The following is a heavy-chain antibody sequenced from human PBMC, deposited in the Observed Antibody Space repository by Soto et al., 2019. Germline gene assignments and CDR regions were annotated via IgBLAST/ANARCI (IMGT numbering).Heavy chain of an antibody. CDR3: ARLIGNSWFIG. J-gene: IGHJ4*02. D-gene: IGHD2-15*01. V-gene: IGHV6-1*01. Sequence: PSQTLSLTCAISGDSVSSNSVTRNWIRQSPSSGLEWLGRTYFRSKWYSDYAESVKSRIVIDPDTSRNQFSLRLNSVTPDDTAVYYCARLIGNSWFIGWGQGSLVTVSS. CDR2: TYFRSKWYS. CDR1: GDSVSSNSVT.